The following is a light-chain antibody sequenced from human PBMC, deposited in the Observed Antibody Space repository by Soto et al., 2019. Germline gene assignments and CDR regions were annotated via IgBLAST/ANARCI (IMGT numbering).Light chain of an antibody. Sequence: DIQMTQSPSTLSAFVGDGVTITCRASQSISDSLAWYQQKPGKAPKLLIYKASILESGVPSRFSGSGSGTEFALTFSSLQPDDFATYYCQQYKSFPYTFGQGTKLDIK. CDR1: QSISDS. J-gene: IGKJ2*01. V-gene: IGKV1-5*03. CDR3: QQYKSFPYT. CDR2: KAS.